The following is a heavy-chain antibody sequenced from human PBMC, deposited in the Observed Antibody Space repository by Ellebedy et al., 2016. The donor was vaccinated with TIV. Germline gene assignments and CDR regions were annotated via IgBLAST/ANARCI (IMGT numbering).Heavy chain of an antibody. CDR1: SYTFTSYG. D-gene: IGHD2-2*01. V-gene: IGHV1-18*04. Sequence: ASVKVSXKASSYTFTSYGISWVRQAPGQGLEWMGWISAYNGNTNYAQKFQGRVTMTRDTSISTAYMELSRLRSDDTAVYYCAREREEDIVVVPAATSPRLAIWFDPWGQGTLVTVSS. CDR2: ISAYNGNT. CDR3: AREREEDIVVVPAATSPRLAIWFDP. J-gene: IGHJ5*02.